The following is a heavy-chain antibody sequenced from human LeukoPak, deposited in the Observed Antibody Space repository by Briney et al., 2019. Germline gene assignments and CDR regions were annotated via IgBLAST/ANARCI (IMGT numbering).Heavy chain of an antibody. Sequence: GASVKVSCMATGYIFLDFQIHWLRQAPGQGLEWMGWINPNTGDTNSAPKFQGRITLTSDTSIRTPYMEISRLTADDTAVYFCARSVLYSGPSSNWGQGTLVTVSS. V-gene: IGHV1-2*02. CDR2: INPNTGDT. D-gene: IGHD5-12*01. CDR3: ARSVLYSGPSSN. J-gene: IGHJ4*02. CDR1: GYIFLDFQ.